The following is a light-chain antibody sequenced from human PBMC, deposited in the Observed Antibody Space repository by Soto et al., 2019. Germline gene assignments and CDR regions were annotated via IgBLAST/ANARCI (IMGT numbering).Light chain of an antibody. CDR1: QGIKPD. J-gene: IGKJ2*01. V-gene: IGKV1-6*01. CDR2: AAS. Sequence: AIQMTQSPSSLSASVGDRVTMTCRARQGIKPDVAWYQQKPGKAPKLLIYAASSLQGGVTPRFSGSGSGTDFTLTISSVQPEDCATYYGLQDYNLPYSFGQGTKLEIK. CDR3: LQDYNLPYS.